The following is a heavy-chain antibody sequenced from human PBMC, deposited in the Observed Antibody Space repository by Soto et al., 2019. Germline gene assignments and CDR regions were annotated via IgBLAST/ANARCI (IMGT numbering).Heavy chain of an antibody. J-gene: IGHJ3*02. CDR3: ARDQSDWNPSSADAFDI. CDR1: GFTFSDYY. V-gene: IGHV3-11*01. Sequence: PGGSLRLSCAASGFTFSDYYMSWIRQAPGKGLEWVSYISSSGSTIYYADSVKGRFTISRDNAKNSLYLQMNSLRAEDTAVYYCARDQSDWNPSSADAFDIWGQGTMVTVSS. CDR2: ISSSGSTI. D-gene: IGHD1-1*01.